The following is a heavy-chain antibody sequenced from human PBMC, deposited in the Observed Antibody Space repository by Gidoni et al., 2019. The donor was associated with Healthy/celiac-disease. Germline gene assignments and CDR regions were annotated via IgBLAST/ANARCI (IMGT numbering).Heavy chain of an antibody. Sequence: QVQLQVSGPGLVKPSETLSPTCTVSGGSISSYYWSWIRQPAGKGLEWIGRIYTSGRTNYNPSLKSRVTMSVDTSKNQFSLKLSSVTAADTAVYYCARVEYSSGWYPGLCVDYWGQGTLVTVSA. V-gene: IGHV4-4*07. CDR3: ARVEYSSGWYPGLCVDY. CDR2: IYTSGRT. J-gene: IGHJ4*02. D-gene: IGHD6-19*01. CDR1: GGSISSYY.